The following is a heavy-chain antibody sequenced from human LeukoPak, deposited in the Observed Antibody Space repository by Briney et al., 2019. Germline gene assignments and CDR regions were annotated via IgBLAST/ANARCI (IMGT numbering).Heavy chain of an antibody. Sequence: SETLSLTCAVYGGSFSGYYWSWIRQPPGKGLEWIGEINHSGSTNYNPSLKSRVTLSVDTSKNQFSLKLSSVTAADTAVYYCARGLVYYGSGSYPSFDYWGQGTLVTVSS. D-gene: IGHD3-10*01. J-gene: IGHJ4*02. V-gene: IGHV4-34*01. CDR2: INHSGST. CDR3: ARGLVYYGSGSYPSFDY. CDR1: GGSFSGYY.